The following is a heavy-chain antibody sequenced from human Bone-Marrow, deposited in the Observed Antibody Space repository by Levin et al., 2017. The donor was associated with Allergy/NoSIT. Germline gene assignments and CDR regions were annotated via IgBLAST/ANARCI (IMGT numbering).Heavy chain of an antibody. CDR1: GFSFSTYG. V-gene: IGHV3-30*13. Sequence: PGGSLRLSCAASGFSFSTYGMHWVRQAPGKGLEWVAIISYDGSSQYYADSVKGRFTISRDNSKNRLYLQMDSLRSEDTAVYHCAKDETPVGYCTSASCLLYGMDVWGQGTTVTVSS. J-gene: IGHJ6*02. D-gene: IGHD2-2*03. CDR2: ISYDGSSQ. CDR3: AKDETPVGYCTSASCLLYGMDV.